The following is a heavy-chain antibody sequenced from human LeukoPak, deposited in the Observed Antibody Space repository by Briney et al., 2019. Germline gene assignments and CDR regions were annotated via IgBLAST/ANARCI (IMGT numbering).Heavy chain of an antibody. V-gene: IGHV4-59*07. CDR1: GGSISSYY. CDR2: IYYSGST. D-gene: IGHD3-22*01. Sequence: PSDTLSLTCTVSGGSISSYYWSWIRQPPGKGLEWIGYIYYSGSTNYNPSLKSRVTISVDTSKNQFSLKLSSVTAADTAVYYCARTREVVNFDYWGQGTLVTVSS. CDR3: ARTREVVNFDY. J-gene: IGHJ4*02.